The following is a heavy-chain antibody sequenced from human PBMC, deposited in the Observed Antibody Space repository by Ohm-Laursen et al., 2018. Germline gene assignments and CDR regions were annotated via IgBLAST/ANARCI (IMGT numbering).Heavy chain of an antibody. V-gene: IGHV3-53*01. CDR3: ARGGALDI. Sequence: GSLRLSCSATGFTVSSNYMSWVRQAPGKGLEWVSVFQSGSSTYYTDSVKGRFTISRDNSKNTLYLQMNSLRAEDTAVYYCARGGALDIWGQGTMVTVSS. D-gene: IGHD3-16*01. CDR2: FQSGSST. J-gene: IGHJ3*02. CDR1: GFTVSSNY.